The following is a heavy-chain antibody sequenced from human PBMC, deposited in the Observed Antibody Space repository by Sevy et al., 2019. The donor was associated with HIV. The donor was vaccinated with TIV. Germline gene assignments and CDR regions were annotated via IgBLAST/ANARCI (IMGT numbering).Heavy chain of an antibody. V-gene: IGHV3-11*01. D-gene: IGHD4-17*01. Sequence: GGSLRLSCAAAGFTISDYFMTWIRQAPGKGLEWVSYISSSGDTIYYADSVKGRFTISRDNARNSLYLQMNSLRAEATAVYYCARDHVKDGDLGDYYYSAMDVWGQGTTVTVSS. CDR2: ISSSGDTI. CDR1: GFTISDYF. CDR3: ARDHVKDGDLGDYYYSAMDV. J-gene: IGHJ6*02.